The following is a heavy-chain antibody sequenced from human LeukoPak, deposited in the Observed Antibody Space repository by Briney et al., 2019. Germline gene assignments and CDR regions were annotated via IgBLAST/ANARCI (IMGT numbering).Heavy chain of an antibody. CDR3: ARDRQWLVDH. CDR2: VYVTGST. V-gene: IGHV4-4*07. Sequence: PSETLSLTCTVPGDSISSYYWSWLRQPAGKGLEWIGRVYVTGSTNLNPALQSRVTMSVDTSKNQFSLKLTSVTAADTAVYYCARDRQWLVDHWGQGTPVTVSS. D-gene: IGHD6-19*01. CDR1: GDSISSYY. J-gene: IGHJ5*02.